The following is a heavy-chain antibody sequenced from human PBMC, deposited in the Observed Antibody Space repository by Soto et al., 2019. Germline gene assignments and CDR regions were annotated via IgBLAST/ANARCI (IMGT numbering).Heavy chain of an antibody. CDR1: GGSFSGYY. V-gene: IGHV4-34*01. CDR3: ARAVPRYCSGGSCYSGRDC. Sequence: PSETLSLTCAVYGGSFSGYYWSWIRQPPGKGMEWIGEINHSGSTNYNPSLKSRVTISVDTSKNQFSLKLSSVTAADTAVYYCARAVPRYCSGGSCYSGRDCWGQGTLVTVSS. J-gene: IGHJ4*02. D-gene: IGHD2-15*01. CDR2: INHSGST.